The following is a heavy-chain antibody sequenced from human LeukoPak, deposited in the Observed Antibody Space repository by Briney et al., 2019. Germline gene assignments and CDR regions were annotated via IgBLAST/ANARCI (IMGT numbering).Heavy chain of an antibody. V-gene: IGHV3-9*01. J-gene: IGHJ4*02. CDR3: ARDKEWFGNFDY. CDR2: ISWNGGSI. Sequence: GRSLRLSCAASGSTFNDYAMHWVRQGPGKGLEWVSGISWNGGSIGYADSVKGRFTISRDNAKNSLYLQMNSLRVEDAAIYYCARDKEWFGNFDYWGQGTLVTVSS. D-gene: IGHD3-10*01. CDR1: GSTFNDYA.